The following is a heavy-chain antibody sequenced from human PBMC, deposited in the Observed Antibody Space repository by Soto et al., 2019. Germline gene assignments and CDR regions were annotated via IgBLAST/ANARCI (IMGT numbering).Heavy chain of an antibody. J-gene: IGHJ6*03. V-gene: IGHV3-23*01. D-gene: IGHD1-26*01. CDR2: ISGSGGST. Sequence: EVKLLESGGGLVQPGGSLRLSCAASGFTFSSYAMSWVRQAPGKGLECVSAISGSGGSTYYADSVKGRFTISRDNSKNTLYLQMNSLRAEDTAVYYCAKGSRRAVNYYYYMDVWGKGTTVTVSS. CDR3: AKGSRRAVNYYYYMDV. CDR1: GFTFSSYA.